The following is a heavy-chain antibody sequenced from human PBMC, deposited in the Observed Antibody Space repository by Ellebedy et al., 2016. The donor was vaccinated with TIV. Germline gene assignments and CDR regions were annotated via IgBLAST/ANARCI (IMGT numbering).Heavy chain of an antibody. CDR3: ARDTSRAAVVYYFDY. J-gene: IGHJ4*02. CDR1: GYTFTNYN. D-gene: IGHD6-13*01. V-gene: IGHV1-2*02. Sequence: AASVTVSCKASGYTFTNYNIHWVRKAPGQGLEWVGWINPDTGGTNFAQKFQGRVTMTRDTSISAAYMELSSLRPDDTAVYYCARDTSRAAVVYYFDYWGQGTQVTVSS. CDR2: INPDTGGT.